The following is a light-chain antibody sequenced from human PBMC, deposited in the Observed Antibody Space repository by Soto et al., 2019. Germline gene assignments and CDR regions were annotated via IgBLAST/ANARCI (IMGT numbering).Light chain of an antibody. CDR1: QSIGSA. CDR2: DAS. CDR3: QQYADPPRT. J-gene: IGKJ1*01. Sequence: EIVLTQSPATLSVSPWDRATLSCTPSQSIGSAVAWYHQRSGQAPRLLIFDASIRVPTTPARFSGSVSGTEFTLTISSLESEDFAVYFCQQYADPPRTFGQGTKVDIK. V-gene: IGKV3-15*01.